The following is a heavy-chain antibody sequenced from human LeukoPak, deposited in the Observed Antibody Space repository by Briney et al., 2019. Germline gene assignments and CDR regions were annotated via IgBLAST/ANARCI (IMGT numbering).Heavy chain of an antibody. V-gene: IGHV4-39*01. CDR1: GGSVISSSFY. Sequence: SETLSLTCTVSGGSVISSSFYWAWIRRPPGKGLEWIGSFHYSGTNYYNPSLKSRVTIFADTSKNQFSLKVISVTAADTAVYYWARNGGDAFYPPPFTTGGQEPRAPVSS. D-gene: IGHD2-21*01. J-gene: IGHJ4*02. CDR2: FHYSGTN. CDR3: ARNGGDAFYPPPFTT.